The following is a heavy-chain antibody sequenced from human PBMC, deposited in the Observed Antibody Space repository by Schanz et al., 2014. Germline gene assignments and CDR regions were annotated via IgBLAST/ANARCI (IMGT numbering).Heavy chain of an antibody. J-gene: IGHJ4*02. Sequence: QVQLVQSGAEVKKPGASVKVSCKASGYTFTSYGISWVRQAPGQGLEWMGWISAHNGNTNYAQKFQGRVTMTRDTSTSTVYMELSSLRSEDTAVYYCARDRVYSYGLPADYWGQGTLVTVSS. CDR3: ARDRVYSYGLPADY. CDR1: GYTFTSYG. D-gene: IGHD5-18*01. V-gene: IGHV1-18*01. CDR2: ISAHNGNT.